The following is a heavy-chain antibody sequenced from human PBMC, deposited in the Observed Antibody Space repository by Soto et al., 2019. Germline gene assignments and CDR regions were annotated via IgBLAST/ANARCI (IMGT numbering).Heavy chain of an antibody. J-gene: IGHJ4*02. V-gene: IGHV1-69*02. CDR3: ARTYYYDSSGYSRFDF. CDR2: IVPVARIV. CDR1: GDTFTTYS. D-gene: IGHD3-22*01. Sequence: QVHLVQSGPEVKKPGSSVKVSCKTSGDTFTTYSISWVRQAPGQGLEWMGRIVPVARIVNTSQKFRGRVPMTADESTRTVYMELTSLSTDEPALYYCARTYYYDSSGYSRFDFWGLGTLVTVSS.